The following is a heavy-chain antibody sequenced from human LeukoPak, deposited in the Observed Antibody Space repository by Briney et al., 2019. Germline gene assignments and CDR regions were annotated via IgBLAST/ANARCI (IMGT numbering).Heavy chain of an antibody. J-gene: IGHJ3*02. D-gene: IGHD6-19*01. CDR3: ARPCSSGWFGGAFDI. Sequence: PGESLKIYCKWSGYTFSRFWIALVRQMPGKGLEWMGIVYPGDSDTRYSPSFQGQVTISSDRSISTAYLQWSSDRTTDPYMSSSARPCSSGWFGGAFDIWGQGTLVTVSS. V-gene: IGHV5-51*01. CDR1: GYTFSRFW. CDR2: VYPGDSDT.